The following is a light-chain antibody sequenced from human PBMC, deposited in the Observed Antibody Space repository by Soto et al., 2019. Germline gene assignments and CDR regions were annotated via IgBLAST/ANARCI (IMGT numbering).Light chain of an antibody. J-gene: IGKJ5*01. CDR1: QDITNY. Sequence: DIQMTQSPPSLSASVGARVTITCRASQDITNYLNWYQQKPGKAPTLLIYDASTLETGVPSRISGSGSGTDFTFTISSLPPEAIGTYSCQQYDNFLIIFGQGTRLEIK. CDR2: DAS. V-gene: IGKV1-33*01. CDR3: QQYDNFLII.